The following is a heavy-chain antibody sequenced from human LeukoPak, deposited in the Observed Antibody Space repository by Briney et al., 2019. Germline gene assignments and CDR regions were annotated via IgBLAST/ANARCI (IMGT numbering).Heavy chain of an antibody. D-gene: IGHD1-1*01. CDR2: MNPNSANT. CDR3: AIGERSYYFDY. Sequence: ASVKVSCKASGYTFTTYDINWVRQATGQELEWMGWMNPNSANTGYAQKFQGRVTMTRNTSISTAYMELSSLRSEDTAVCYCAIGERSYYFDYWGQGTLVTVSS. J-gene: IGHJ4*02. V-gene: IGHV1-8*01. CDR1: GYTFTTYD.